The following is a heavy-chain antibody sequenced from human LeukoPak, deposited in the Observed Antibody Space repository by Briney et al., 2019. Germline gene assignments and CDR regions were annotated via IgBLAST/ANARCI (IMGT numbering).Heavy chain of an antibody. CDR1: GGSISNYY. V-gene: IGHV4-59*01. Sequence: PSETLSLTCTVSGGSISNYYWSWIRQPPGKGLEWIGYIHYSGGTNYSPSLKSRVTISIDTSKNQFSLKLSSVTAADTAVYYCATADPTSWVDYWGQGTLVTVSS. D-gene: IGHD2-2*01. CDR2: IHYSGGT. CDR3: ATADPTSWVDY. J-gene: IGHJ4*02.